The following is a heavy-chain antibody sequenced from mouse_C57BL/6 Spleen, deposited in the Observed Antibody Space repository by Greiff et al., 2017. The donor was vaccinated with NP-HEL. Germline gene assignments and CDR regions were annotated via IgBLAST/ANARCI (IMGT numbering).Heavy chain of an antibody. CDR2: IRNKANGYTT. CDR1: GFTFTDYY. D-gene: IGHD1-1*01. Sequence: DVPLVESGGGLVQPGGSLSLSCAASGFTFTDYYMSWVRQPPGKALEWLGFIRNKANGYTTESSASVKGRFTISRDNSQSILYIQKNALRAEDSATYYSARYGDYYGSSAWYFEVWGTETTVTVSS. V-gene: IGHV7-3*01. J-gene: IGHJ1*03. CDR3: ARYGDYYGSSAWYFEV.